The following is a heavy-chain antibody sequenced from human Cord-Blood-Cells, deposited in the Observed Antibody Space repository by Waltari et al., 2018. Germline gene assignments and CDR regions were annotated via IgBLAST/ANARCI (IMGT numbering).Heavy chain of an antibody. CDR2: INHSGST. CDR1: GGSFSGYS. CDR3: ARRPFGTLMLGGYFDY. Sequence: QVQLQQGGAGLLKPSETRSLTCAVYGGSFSGYSCRWIRQPPGKGLEWIGEINHSGSTNYNPSLKSRVTISVDTSKNQFSLKLSSVTAADTAVYYCARRPFGTLMLGGYFDYWGQGTLVTVSS. J-gene: IGHJ4*02. V-gene: IGHV4-34*01. D-gene: IGHD3-10*02.